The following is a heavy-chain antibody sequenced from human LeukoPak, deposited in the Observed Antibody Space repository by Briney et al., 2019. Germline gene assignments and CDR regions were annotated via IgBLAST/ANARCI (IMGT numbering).Heavy chain of an antibody. CDR3: ARLYGSGSYYNY. CDR2: IYYSGST. V-gene: IGHV4-30-4*08. J-gene: IGHJ4*02. D-gene: IGHD3-10*01. CDR1: GGSISSGDYY. Sequence: PSETLSLTCTVSGGSISSGDYYWSWIRQPPGKDLEWIGYIYYSGSTYYNPSLKSRVTISVDTSKNQFSLKLSSVTAADTAVYYCARLYGSGSYYNYWGQGTLVTVSS.